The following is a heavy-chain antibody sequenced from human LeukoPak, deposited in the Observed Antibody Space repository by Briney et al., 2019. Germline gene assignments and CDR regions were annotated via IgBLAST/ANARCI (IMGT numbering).Heavy chain of an antibody. CDR1: GFTFGSYA. Sequence: PGGSLRLSCAASGFTFGSYAMTWVRQAPGKGLEWVSHISGSGGSTYHADSVKGRFTTSRDNSKNTVYLQMNSLRAEDTAVYYCARDGYDSSGYYSGYWGQGTLVTVSS. V-gene: IGHV3-23*01. J-gene: IGHJ4*02. CDR2: ISGSGGST. D-gene: IGHD3-22*01. CDR3: ARDGYDSSGYYSGY.